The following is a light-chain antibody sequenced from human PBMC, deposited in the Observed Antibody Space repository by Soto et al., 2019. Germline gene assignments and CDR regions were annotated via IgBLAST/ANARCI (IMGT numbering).Light chain of an antibody. Sequence: DIQMTQSPSSLSASVGDRVTITCRASQSISSYLNWYQQKPGKAPKLLIYAASSLQSGVPSRFSGSGSGTDFTLTISSLQPEDFATYYCQQYNSYSSTFGHGTKVDIK. CDR2: AAS. V-gene: IGKV1-39*01. CDR3: QQYNSYSST. J-gene: IGKJ1*01. CDR1: QSISSY.